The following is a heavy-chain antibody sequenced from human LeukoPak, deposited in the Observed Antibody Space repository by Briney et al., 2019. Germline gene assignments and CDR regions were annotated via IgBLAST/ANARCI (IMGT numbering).Heavy chain of an antibody. J-gene: IGHJ4*02. CDR1: GFTVSSNY. V-gene: IGHV3-66*01. D-gene: IGHD4-23*01. CDR3: ARGRHGGNLDY. Sequence: TGGSLRLSCAASGFTVSSNYMSWVHQAPGKGLEWVSVIYSGGSTYYADSVKGRFTISRDNSKNTLYLQMNSLRAEDTAVYYCARGRHGGNLDYWGQGTLVTVSS. CDR2: IYSGGST.